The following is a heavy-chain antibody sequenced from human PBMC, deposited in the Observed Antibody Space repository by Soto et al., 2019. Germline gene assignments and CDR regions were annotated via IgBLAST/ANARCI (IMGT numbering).Heavy chain of an antibody. V-gene: IGHV3-66*01. CDR2: IFSGGST. CDR1: GFAVSNNY. D-gene: IGHD4-4*01. J-gene: IGHJ4*02. CDR3: AKSMSDYTIDY. Sequence: GGSLRLSCAASGFAVSNNYMSWVRQAPGKGLEWVSVIFSGGSTNYVDSVKGRFTISRDNSKNTLYLQMNSLRAEDTAVYYCAKSMSDYTIDYWGQGTLVTVSS.